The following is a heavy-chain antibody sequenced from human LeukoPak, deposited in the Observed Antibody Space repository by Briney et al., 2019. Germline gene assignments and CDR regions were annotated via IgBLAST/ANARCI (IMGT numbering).Heavy chain of an antibody. D-gene: IGHD5-12*01. V-gene: IGHV3-23*01. CDR3: AKLRNSGYDHDAFDI. J-gene: IGHJ3*02. Sequence: GGSLRLSCAASGFTFRSYAMTWVRQAPGKGLEWGSTVSGSGGGTFYADSVKGRFTISRDNSKNTIYLQINSLRAEDTAVYYCAKLRNSGYDHDAFDIWGQGTMVTVSS. CDR2: VSGSGGGT. CDR1: GFTFRSYA.